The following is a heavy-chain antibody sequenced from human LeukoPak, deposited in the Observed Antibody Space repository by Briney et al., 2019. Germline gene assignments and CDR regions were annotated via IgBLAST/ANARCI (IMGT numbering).Heavy chain of an antibody. CDR3: ANPGIAARRGFDY. J-gene: IGHJ4*02. D-gene: IGHD6-6*01. V-gene: IGHV3-23*01. CDR2: ISGSGGST. CDR1: GFTFSSYA. Sequence: GGSLRLSCAASGFTFSSYAMNWVRQAPGKGLEWVSAISGSGGSTYYADSAKGRFTISRDNSKNTLYLQMDSLRAEDTAVYYCANPGIAARRGFDYWGQGTLVTVSS.